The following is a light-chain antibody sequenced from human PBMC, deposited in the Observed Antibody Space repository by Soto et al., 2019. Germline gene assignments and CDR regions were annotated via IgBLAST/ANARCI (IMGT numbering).Light chain of an antibody. J-gene: IGLJ2*01. CDR2: GDS. Sequence: QSVLTQPPSVSGAPGQRVTISCTGGSSSIGAGCDVHWYQHLPGTAPKLLIYGDSNRPSGVPDRFSGSKSGTSASLAITGLQAEDEGDYYCQSYDSSLSGRVVFGGGTKVTVL. CDR1: SSSIGAGCD. CDR3: QSYDSSLSGRVV. V-gene: IGLV1-40*01.